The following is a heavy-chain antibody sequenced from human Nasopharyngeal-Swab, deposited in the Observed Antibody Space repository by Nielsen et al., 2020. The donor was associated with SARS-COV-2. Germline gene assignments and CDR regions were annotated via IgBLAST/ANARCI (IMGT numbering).Heavy chain of an antibody. CDR3: AREGPGPPMTTVTPYFDY. D-gene: IGHD4-11*01. Sequence: WVRQAPGQGLEWMGRIIPIGGIANNAQKFQGRVTITADKSTSTAYMELTSLRPEDTAVYYCAREGPGPPMTTVTPYFDYWGQGTLVTVSS. J-gene: IGHJ4*02. CDR2: IIPIGGIA. V-gene: IGHV1-69*04.